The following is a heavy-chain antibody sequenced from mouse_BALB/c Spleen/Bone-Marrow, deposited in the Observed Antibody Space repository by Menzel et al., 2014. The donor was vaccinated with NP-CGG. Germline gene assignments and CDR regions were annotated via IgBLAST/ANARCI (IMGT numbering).Heavy chain of an antibody. J-gene: IGHJ3*01. Sequence: EVQLQQSGAELVKPGASVKLSCTASGFNIKDTYMHWVKQRPEQGLEWIGRIDPANGNTKYDPKFQGKATITADTSSNTAYLQLSSLTSEDTAVNYCANYYYGSSLFAYWGQGTLVTVSA. D-gene: IGHD1-1*01. V-gene: IGHV14-3*02. CDR2: IDPANGNT. CDR3: ANYYYGSSLFAY. CDR1: GFNIKDTY.